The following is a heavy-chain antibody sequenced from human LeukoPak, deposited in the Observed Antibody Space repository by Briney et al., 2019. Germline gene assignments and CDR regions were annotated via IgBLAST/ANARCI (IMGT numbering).Heavy chain of an antibody. V-gene: IGHV3-23*01. CDR1: GLTFSTYG. CDR2: VNGGGSTT. Sequence: GSLRLSCAASGLTFSTYGMSWVRQAPGKGLEWVSAVNGGGSTTTYADSVRGRFTISRDNSKNTLFLQMNSLRAEDTAVYYCAKEDSEGGPNWFALGGQGARLTVSS. D-gene: IGHD1-14*01. CDR3: AKEDSEGGPNWFAL. J-gene: IGHJ5*02.